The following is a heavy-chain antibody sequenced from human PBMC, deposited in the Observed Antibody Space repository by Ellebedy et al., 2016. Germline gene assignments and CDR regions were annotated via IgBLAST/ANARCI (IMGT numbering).Heavy chain of an antibody. CDR1: GDSISSGHDH. D-gene: IGHD2-15*01. CDR2: THATGTT. V-gene: IGHV4-61*02. J-gene: IGHJ4*02. Sequence: SETLSLXXSVSGDSISSGHDHWSWLRQSAGRGLEWIGRTHATGTTNYNPSIKSRVSMSVDTSKNQFSLRLTSVTAADTAIYYCARSRCPDGCYLEYYFDYWGQGSLVTVSS. CDR3: ARSRCPDGCYLEYYFDY.